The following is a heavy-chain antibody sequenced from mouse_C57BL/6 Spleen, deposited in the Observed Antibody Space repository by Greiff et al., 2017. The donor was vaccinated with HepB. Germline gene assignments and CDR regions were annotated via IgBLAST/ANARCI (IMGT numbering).Heavy chain of an antibody. CDR3: AREGFSY. J-gene: IGHJ2*01. CDR1: GYAFANYL. CDR2: INPGSGGT. V-gene: IGHV1-54*01. Sequence: QVQLQQSGAELVRPGTSVKVSCKASGYAFANYLIEWVKQRPGQGLEWIGVINPGSGGTNYNEKFKGKATLTADKSSSTAYMQLSSLTSEDSAVYFCAREGFSYWGQGTTLTVSS.